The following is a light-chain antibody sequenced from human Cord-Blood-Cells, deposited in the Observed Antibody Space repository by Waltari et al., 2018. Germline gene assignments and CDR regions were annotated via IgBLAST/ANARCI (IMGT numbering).Light chain of an antibody. CDR2: GES. CDR3: QQYGSSPLT. J-gene: IGKJ4*01. V-gene: IGKV3-20*01. CDR1: QSVSSSY. Sequence: IVLTQSPGTLSLSPGERATHSCRASQSVSSSYLAWYQQKPGQAPRLLIYGESSRATGIPDRFSGSGSGTDFTLTISRLEPEDFAVYYCQQYGSSPLTFGGGTKVEIK.